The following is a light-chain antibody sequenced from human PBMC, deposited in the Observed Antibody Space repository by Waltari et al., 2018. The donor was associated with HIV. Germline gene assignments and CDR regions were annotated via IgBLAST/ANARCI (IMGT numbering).Light chain of an antibody. CDR2: GAS. CDR1: QSVSSSY. Sequence: ENVLTRSPGTLSLSPRDRATLSCRDSQSVSSSYLVWYQQKPGRAPRLLIYGASSRATGIPDSFSGSGSGTDFTLTIRRLEPEDFAVYYCQQFGSSPYTFGQGTKLEIK. CDR3: QQFGSSPYT. V-gene: IGKV3-20*01. J-gene: IGKJ2*01.